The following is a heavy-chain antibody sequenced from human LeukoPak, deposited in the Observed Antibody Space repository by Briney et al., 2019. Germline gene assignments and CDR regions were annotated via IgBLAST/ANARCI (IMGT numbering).Heavy chain of an antibody. V-gene: IGHV1-18*01. Sequence: ASVKVSCKASGYTFTSYGISWVRQAPGQGLEWMGWISAYNGNTNYAQKLQGRVTMTEDTSTDTAYMELSSLRSEDTAVYYCATSMRDYGDSFDYWGQGTLVTVSS. CDR2: ISAYNGNT. J-gene: IGHJ4*02. CDR1: GYTFTSYG. CDR3: ATSMRDYGDSFDY. D-gene: IGHD4-17*01.